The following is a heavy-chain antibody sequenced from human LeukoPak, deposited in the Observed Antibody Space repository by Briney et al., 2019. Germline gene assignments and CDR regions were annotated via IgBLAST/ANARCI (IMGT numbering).Heavy chain of an antibody. CDR3: ARVDTAMVGPPWYYMDV. Sequence: GGSLRLSRAASGFSFTTSTMNWVRQAPGKGLEWVSSISSSSSYIYYADSVKGRFTISRDNAKNSLYLQMNSLRAEDTAVYYCARVDTAMVGPPWYYMDVWGKGTTVTVSS. CDR2: ISSSSSYI. CDR1: GFSFTTST. D-gene: IGHD5-18*01. J-gene: IGHJ6*03. V-gene: IGHV3-21*01.